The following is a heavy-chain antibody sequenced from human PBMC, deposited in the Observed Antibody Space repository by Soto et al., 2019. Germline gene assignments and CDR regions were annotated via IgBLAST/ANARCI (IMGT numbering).Heavy chain of an antibody. J-gene: IGHJ6*02. CDR1: GFTFSIHA. D-gene: IGHD5-18*01. V-gene: IGHV3-30-3*01. CDR3: ARRDSYGGPNNCGMDV. CDR2: ISYDGNNI. Sequence: QVQLVESGGGVVQPGRSLRLSCAASGFTFSIHAMHWVRQAPGKGLEWVAVISYDGNNIVYADSVKGRFTISRDNSENPWSLKKNRLREEDKGVYYCARRDSYGGPNNCGMDVWGQGTTVTV.